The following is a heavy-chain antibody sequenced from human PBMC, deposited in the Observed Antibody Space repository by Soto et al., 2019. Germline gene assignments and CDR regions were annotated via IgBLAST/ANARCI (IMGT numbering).Heavy chain of an antibody. CDR1: GYIFTDYY. V-gene: IGHV1-2*02. CDR2: IIPASGAT. CDR3: VRGGPTAVVLNAAPPFRY. D-gene: IGHD2-21*02. Sequence: QVQLVQSGAEVKNPGASVKVSCKASGYIFTDYYMHWVRQAPGQGLEWMGYIIPASGATDCAQKFQGRVTMTRDTSISTAYLELTRLRSDDTSVYYCVRGGPTAVVLNAAPPFRYWGLGTLVTVSS. J-gene: IGHJ4*02.